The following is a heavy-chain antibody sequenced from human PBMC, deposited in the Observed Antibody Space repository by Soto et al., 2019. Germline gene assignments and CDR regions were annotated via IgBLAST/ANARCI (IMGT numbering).Heavy chain of an antibody. CDR2: VSHRGTA. CDR1: GGSIDSTDYS. Sequence: PPETLSLTCGVSGGSIDSTDYSLSWIRQPPGKGLEWIGYVSHRGTAYSIPSLKGRLTLSMDSSQTQFSLKLTSVTAADSAVYYCARIHWSQSSLDYWGRGILVTVSS. CDR3: ARIHWSQSSLDY. J-gene: IGHJ4*02. D-gene: IGHD6-19*01. V-gene: IGHV4-30-2*01.